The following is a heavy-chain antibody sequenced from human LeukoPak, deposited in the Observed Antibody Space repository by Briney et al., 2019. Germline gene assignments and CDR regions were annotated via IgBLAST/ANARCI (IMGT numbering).Heavy chain of an antibody. CDR3: ASARYSSGWDY. CDR2: IVPIFGTA. V-gene: IGHV1-69*13. Sequence: ASVKVSCKASGYTFTSYGISWVRQAPGQGLEWMGGIVPIFGTANYAQKFQGRVTITADESTSTAYMELSSLRSEDTAVYYCASARYSSGWDYWGQGTLVTVSS. D-gene: IGHD6-19*01. J-gene: IGHJ4*02. CDR1: GYTFTSYG.